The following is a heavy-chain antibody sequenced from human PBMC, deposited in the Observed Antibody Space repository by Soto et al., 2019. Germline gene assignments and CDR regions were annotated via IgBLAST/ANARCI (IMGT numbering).Heavy chain of an antibody. CDR2: ISGSGDSP. D-gene: IGHD2-2*01. CDR3: AKSRIVVVPAAPDY. CDR1: GFTFSSYV. Sequence: PGGSLRLSCAASGFTFSSYVMSWVRQAPGKGLEWVSSISGSGDSPSYADSVRGRFTISSDNSKNTLYLQMDSLRAEDTAVYYCAKSRIVVVPAAPDYWGQGTLVTVSS. J-gene: IGHJ4*02. V-gene: IGHV3-23*01.